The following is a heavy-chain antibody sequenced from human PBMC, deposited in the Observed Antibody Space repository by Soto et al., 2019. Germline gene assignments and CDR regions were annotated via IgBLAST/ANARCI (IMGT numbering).Heavy chain of an antibody. CDR2: IYYSGST. CDR1: GGSISSSSYY. V-gene: IGHV4-39*01. D-gene: IGHD3-10*01. Sequence: SETLSLTCTVSGGSISSSSYYWGWIRQPPGKGLEWIGSIYYSGSTYYNPSLKSRVTISVDTSKNQFSLKLSSVTAADTAVYYCASGALYYYGSGSYYISAFDIWGQGTMVTVSS. CDR3: ASGALYYYGSGSYYISAFDI. J-gene: IGHJ3*02.